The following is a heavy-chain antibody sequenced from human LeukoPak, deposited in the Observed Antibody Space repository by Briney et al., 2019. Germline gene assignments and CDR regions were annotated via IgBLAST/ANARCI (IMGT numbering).Heavy chain of an antibody. Sequence: GGSLRLSCAASGFAFSDYYMSWIRQAPGKGLEWVSYISSTGIIYYSDSVQGRFTISRDNAKNSLYLQMNSLRAEDTAVYYCTRGGRIAVAGSYYFHYWGQGTLVTVSS. CDR2: ISSTGII. J-gene: IGHJ4*02. CDR1: GFAFSDYY. D-gene: IGHD6-19*01. V-gene: IGHV3-11*04. CDR3: TRGGRIAVAGSYYFHY.